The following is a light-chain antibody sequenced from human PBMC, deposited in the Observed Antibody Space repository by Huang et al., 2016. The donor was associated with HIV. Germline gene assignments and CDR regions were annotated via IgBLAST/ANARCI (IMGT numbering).Light chain of an antibody. CDR2: SAS. Sequence: AIRLTQSPSLLSASTGDRVTITCRASPGISSYLAWYQQKPGKAPKLLISSASTLQSGVPSRFSGSGFGTDFTLTISSLQSEDLGTYHCQQYYTYPHSFGQGTKLEIK. CDR1: PGISSY. V-gene: IGKV1-8*01. J-gene: IGKJ2*03. CDR3: QQYYTYPHS.